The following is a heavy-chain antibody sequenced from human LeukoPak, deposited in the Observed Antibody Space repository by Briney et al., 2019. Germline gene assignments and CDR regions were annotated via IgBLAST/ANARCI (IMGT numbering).Heavy chain of an antibody. CDR2: IKYDGSEK. Sequence: GGSLRLSCAASGFTFSSYSMNWVRQAPGKGLEWVANIKYDGSEKYYIDSVKGRFTISRDNAKNFLYLQMNGLRAEDTSVYYCARGGDWFGPWGQGTLVTVSS. CDR3: ARGGDWFGP. V-gene: IGHV3-7*01. CDR1: GFTFSSYS. D-gene: IGHD2-15*01. J-gene: IGHJ5*02.